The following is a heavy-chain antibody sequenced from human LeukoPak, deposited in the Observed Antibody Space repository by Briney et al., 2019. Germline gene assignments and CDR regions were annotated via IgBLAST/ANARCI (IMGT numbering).Heavy chain of an antibody. V-gene: IGHV4-59*01. Sequence: PSETLSLTCTVSGGSISSYYWSWIRQPPPKGLEWIGYIYYSGSANYNPSLKSRVTISVDTSKNQFSLKLSSVTAADTAVYYCAREKGDGSEFDYWGQGTLVTVSS. D-gene: IGHD5-24*01. CDR3: AREKGDGSEFDY. J-gene: IGHJ4*02. CDR2: IYYSGSA. CDR1: GGSISSYY.